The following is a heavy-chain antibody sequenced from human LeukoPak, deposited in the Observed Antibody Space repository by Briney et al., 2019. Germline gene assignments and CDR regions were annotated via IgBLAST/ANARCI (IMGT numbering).Heavy chain of an antibody. Sequence: SQTLSLTCDISGDIVSSNSVAWNRIRQSPSRGLEWLGRTYYRSKWYNEYALSVKSRIIINPDTSKNQFSLQLNSVTPEDTAVYYCARVGGDYKYGMDVWGQGTTVTVSS. J-gene: IGHJ6*02. CDR3: ARVGGDYKYGMDV. V-gene: IGHV6-1*01. CDR2: TYYRSKWYN. D-gene: IGHD3-16*01. CDR1: GDIVSSNSVA.